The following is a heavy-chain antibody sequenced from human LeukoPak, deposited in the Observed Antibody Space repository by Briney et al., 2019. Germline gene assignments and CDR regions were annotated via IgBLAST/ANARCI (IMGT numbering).Heavy chain of an antibody. CDR1: GGSISSYY. V-gene: IGHV4-59*01. CDR3: ARVVVPAAIFHVRAFDI. Sequence: SETLSLTCTVSGGSISSYYWSWIRQPPGKGLEWIGYIYYSGSTNYNPSLKSRVTISVDTSKNQFSLKLSSVTAADTAVYYCARVVVPAAIFHVRAFDIWGQGTMVTVSS. J-gene: IGHJ3*02. CDR2: IYYSGST. D-gene: IGHD2-2*02.